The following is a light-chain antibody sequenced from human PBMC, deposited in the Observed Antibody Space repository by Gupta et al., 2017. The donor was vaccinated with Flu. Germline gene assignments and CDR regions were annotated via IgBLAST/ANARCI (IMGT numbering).Light chain of an antibody. Sequence: EIVLTQSPGTLSLSPGERATLSCKASQSVSSSYLAWYQQKPGQAPRLLIYGASSRAPGFPDRFSGSGSGTEFTLTISSREPEDFAMYYCQHQGSSPFPVGQGTKLDIK. CDR2: GAS. CDR1: QSVSSSY. V-gene: IGKV3-20*01. J-gene: IGKJ2*01. CDR3: QHQGSSPFP.